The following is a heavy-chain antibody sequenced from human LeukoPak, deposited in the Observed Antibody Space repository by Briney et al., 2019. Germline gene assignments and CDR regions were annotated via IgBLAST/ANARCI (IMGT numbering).Heavy chain of an antibody. CDR2: TYYRSKWYN. CDR1: GDSVSSNSAA. CDR3: ARDAGIAAAGTGRGWFDP. J-gene: IGHJ5*02. Sequence: SQTLSLTCAISGDSVSSNSAAWNWIRQSPSRGLEWLGRTYYRSKWYNYYAVSVKSRITINPDTSKNQFSLQLNSVTPEDTAVYYCARDAGIAAAGTGRGWFDPWGQGTLVTVSS. V-gene: IGHV6-1*01. D-gene: IGHD6-13*01.